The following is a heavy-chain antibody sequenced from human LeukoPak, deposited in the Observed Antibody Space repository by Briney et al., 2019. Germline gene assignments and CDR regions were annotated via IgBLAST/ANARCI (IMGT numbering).Heavy chain of an antibody. CDR1: GYIFTSYG. CDR3: ARDTLWSGESNFDY. V-gene: IGHV1-18*01. J-gene: IGHJ4*02. CDR2: IGGYNGHT. D-gene: IGHD3-10*01. Sequence: ASVKVSCKTSGYIFTSYGISWVRQAPGQGLEWMGWIGGYNGHTNYGQKVQGRVTMTTDTFTSTVYMDLRSLRSDDTAVYYCARDTLWSGESNFDYWGQGTLVTVSS.